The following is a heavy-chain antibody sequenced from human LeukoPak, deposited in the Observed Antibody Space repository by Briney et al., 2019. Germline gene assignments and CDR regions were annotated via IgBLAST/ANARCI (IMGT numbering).Heavy chain of an antibody. D-gene: IGHD5-18*01. CDR1: GYTFTSYG. J-gene: IGHJ4*02. Sequence: ASVKVSCKASGYTFTSYGISWVRQAPGQGLEWMGWISAYNGNTNYAQKLQGRVAMTTDTSTSTAYMELRSLRSDDTAVYYCAKTVDTTMVDYWGQGTLVTVSS. CDR2: ISAYNGNT. CDR3: AKTVDTTMVDY. V-gene: IGHV1-18*01.